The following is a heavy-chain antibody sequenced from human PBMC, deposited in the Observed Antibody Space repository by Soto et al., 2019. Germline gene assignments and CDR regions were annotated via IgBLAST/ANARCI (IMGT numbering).Heavy chain of an antibody. J-gene: IGHJ6*02. CDR2: IYSGDST. CDR3: ARNKPGNSGMDV. Sequence: EVQLEDTGGGLIQPGGSLRLACAASGFIISSNNMNCVRQAPGKGLEWVSIIYSGDSTSYAGSVKGRFTISRDNSKNTVFLQMNSLRAEDTAVYYCARNKPGNSGMDVWGRGTTVTVSS. CDR1: GFIISSNN. V-gene: IGHV3-53*02. D-gene: IGHD3-10*01.